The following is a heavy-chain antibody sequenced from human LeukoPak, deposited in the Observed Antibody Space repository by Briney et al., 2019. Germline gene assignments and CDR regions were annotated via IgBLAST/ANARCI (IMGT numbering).Heavy chain of an antibody. CDR2: FDPENGEM. CDR3: ATESDLVVVVTGTMAFAFDI. J-gene: IGHJ3*02. V-gene: IGHV1-24*01. Sequence: GASVTVSFKFSGYTLTDLSIHWVRQAPGKGLEWMGGFDPENGEMIYAEKFQDRVTMTEDTSTDSAYMELSSLRSEDTAIYYCATESDLVVVVTGTMAFAFDIWGQGTMVTVSS. CDR1: GYTLTDLS. D-gene: IGHD2-15*01.